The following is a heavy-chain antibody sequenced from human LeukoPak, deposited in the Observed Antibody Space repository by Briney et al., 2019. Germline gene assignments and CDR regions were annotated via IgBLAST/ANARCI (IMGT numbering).Heavy chain of an antibody. CDR3: ARALLLWFGELSGAFDI. CDR1: GYTFTSYY. V-gene: IGHV1-8*03. Sequence: ASVKVSCKASGYTFTSYYMHWVRQATGQGLEWMGWMNPNSGNTGYAQKFQGRVTITRNTSISTAYMELSSLRSEDTAVYYCARALLLWFGELSGAFDIWGQGTMVTVSS. J-gene: IGHJ3*02. D-gene: IGHD3-10*01. CDR2: MNPNSGNT.